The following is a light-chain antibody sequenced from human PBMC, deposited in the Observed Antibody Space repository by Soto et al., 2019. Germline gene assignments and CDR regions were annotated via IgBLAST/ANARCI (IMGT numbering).Light chain of an antibody. J-gene: IGKJ2*01. Sequence: DIQMTQSPSTLSASVGDRVTITCRASQSISSWLAWYQQKPGKAPNLLIYKASSLESGVPSRFSGSGSGTEFTLTISSLQPDDFATYYCQQYKSFFYTFGQGTKLEIK. CDR3: QQYKSFFYT. CDR1: QSISSW. V-gene: IGKV1-5*03. CDR2: KAS.